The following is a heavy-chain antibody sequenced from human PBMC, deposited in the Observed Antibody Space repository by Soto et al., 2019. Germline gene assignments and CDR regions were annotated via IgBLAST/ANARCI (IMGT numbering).Heavy chain of an antibody. Sequence: SETLSLTCAVSGGSISSSNWWSWVRQPPGKGLXXIXEIXXXXXTXXXPSLKSRVTISVDTSKNQFSLKLSSVTAADTAVYYCARPLGRYFDYWGRGTLVTASS. V-gene: IGHV4-4*02. CDR2: IXXXXXT. CDR1: GGSISSSNW. J-gene: IGHJ4*02. CDR3: ARPLGRYFDY.